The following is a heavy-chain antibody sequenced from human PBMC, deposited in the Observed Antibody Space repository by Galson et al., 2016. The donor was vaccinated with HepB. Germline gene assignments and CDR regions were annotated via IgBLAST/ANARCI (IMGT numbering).Heavy chain of an antibody. CDR2: IRSKANSYAT. D-gene: IGHD2-15*01. J-gene: IGHJ3*01. V-gene: IGHV3-73*01. CDR3: TTGEATVGAAYMRDAFDL. CDR1: GFTFSDSA. Sequence: SLRLSCAASGFTFSDSAMHWVRQASGKGLEWVGRIRSKANSYATAYGASVKGRFTISRDDSENTAYLQMNSLKAEDTAVYYCTTGEATVGAAYMRDAFDLWGQGTMVTVSS.